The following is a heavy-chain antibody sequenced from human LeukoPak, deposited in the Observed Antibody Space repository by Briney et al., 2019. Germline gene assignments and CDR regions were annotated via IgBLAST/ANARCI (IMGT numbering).Heavy chain of an antibody. Sequence: GGSLRLSCAASGFTFSSYGMHWVRQAPGKGLEWVAVIWYDGSNKYYADSVKGRFTISRDNSKNTLYLQMNSLRAEDTAVYSCARDREMATITGGDYWGQGTLVTVSS. CDR1: GFTFSSYG. CDR2: IWYDGSNK. CDR3: ARDREMATITGGDY. J-gene: IGHJ4*02. V-gene: IGHV3-33*01. D-gene: IGHD5-24*01.